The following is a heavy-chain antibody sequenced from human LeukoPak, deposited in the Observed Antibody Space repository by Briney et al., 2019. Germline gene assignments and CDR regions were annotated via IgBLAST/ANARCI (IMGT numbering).Heavy chain of an antibody. V-gene: IGHV3-7*03. D-gene: IGHD3-10*01. CDR1: GFTFSRYW. CDR2: IKQDGGEI. CDR3: ARDMYYGSGSYKY. J-gene: IGHJ4*02. Sequence: GGSLRLSCAASGFTFSRYWMSWVRQVPRKGLEWVANIKQDGGEIYYVDSVKGRFTISRDNAKNSLYLQMNSLRAEDTAVYYCARDMYYGSGSYKYWGQGTLVTVSS.